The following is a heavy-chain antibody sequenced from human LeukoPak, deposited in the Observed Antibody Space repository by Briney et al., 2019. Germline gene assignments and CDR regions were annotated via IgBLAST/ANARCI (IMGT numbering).Heavy chain of an antibody. V-gene: IGHV3-66*04. CDR2: IYSGGST. D-gene: IGHD6-13*01. Sequence: GGSLRLSCAASGFTVSSNYMSWVRQAPGKGLEWVSVIYSGGSTYYADSVKGRFTISRDNSKNTLYLQMNSLRAEDTAVYYCARPPGPGSWSPRNWGQGTLVTVSS. CDR3: ARPPGPGSWSPRN. J-gene: IGHJ4*02. CDR1: GFTVSSNY.